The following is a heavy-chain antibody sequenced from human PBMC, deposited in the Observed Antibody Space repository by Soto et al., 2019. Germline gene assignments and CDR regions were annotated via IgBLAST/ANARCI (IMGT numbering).Heavy chain of an antibody. V-gene: IGHV3-7*01. D-gene: IGHD2-15*01. CDR3: ARDGVAAGLYLDN. CDR2: INQDGSEK. Sequence: EEQLVESGGGLIQPGGSLRLSCAASGFTVRTNYMSWVRQAPGKGLEWVANINQDGSEKYYVDSVRGRFIISRDNAENSLYLQMNSLRAEDTALYYCARDGVAAGLYLDNWGQGTLVTVSS. CDR1: GFTVRTNY. J-gene: IGHJ4*02.